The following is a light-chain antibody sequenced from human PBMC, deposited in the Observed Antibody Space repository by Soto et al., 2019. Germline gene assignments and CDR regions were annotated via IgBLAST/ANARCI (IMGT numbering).Light chain of an antibody. V-gene: IGKV1-39*01. Sequence: DIQMTQSPPSLSASVGERVTISCRASQAINKNLKWYQLKEGQAPKLLIYSTSEFQPGVPSRFSGSISETEFSLTITGLQPDDSATYFCQQRFRTPYTFGQGT. CDR3: QQRFRTPYT. CDR1: QAINKN. CDR2: STS. J-gene: IGKJ2*01.